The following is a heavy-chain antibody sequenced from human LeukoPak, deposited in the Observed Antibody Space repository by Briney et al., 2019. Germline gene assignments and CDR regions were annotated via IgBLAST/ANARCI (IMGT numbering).Heavy chain of an antibody. CDR1: GFTFNNYA. D-gene: IGHD5/OR15-5a*01. Sequence: PGGSLRLSCAASGFTFNNYAMSWVRQAPGKGLEWVSLVSSSGDKTYYPESVKGRFTICRDNSKNTLSLQMNSLRAEDTVVYYCAIYARHFASWGQGTLVTVSP. J-gene: IGHJ4*02. CDR3: AIYARHFAS. CDR2: VSSSGDKT. V-gene: IGHV3-23*01.